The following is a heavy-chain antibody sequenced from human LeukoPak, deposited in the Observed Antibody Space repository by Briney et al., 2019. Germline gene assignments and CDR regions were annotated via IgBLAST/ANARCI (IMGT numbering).Heavy chain of an antibody. V-gene: IGHV5-51*01. J-gene: IGHJ4*02. CDR3: AKVGVNNLTDY. D-gene: IGHD2-15*01. Sequence: TGESLKISCKGSGYSFTTYWIGWVRQMPGKGLDYMGIIYPGDSDTRYSPSFQGQVTISADKSINTAYLQWSSLKASDTAMHYCAKVGVNNLTDYWGQGTLVSVSS. CDR2: IYPGDSDT. CDR1: GYSFTTYW.